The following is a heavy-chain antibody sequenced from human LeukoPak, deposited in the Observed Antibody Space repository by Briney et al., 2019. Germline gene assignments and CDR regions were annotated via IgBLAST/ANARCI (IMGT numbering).Heavy chain of an antibody. J-gene: IGHJ4*02. V-gene: IGHV3-15*01. CDR1: GFTFSNAW. CDR3: ARVTFYYDRQNFDY. CDR2: IKSKTDGGTT. D-gene: IGHD3-22*01. Sequence: GGSLRLSCVASGFTFSNAWMSWVRQAPGKGLEWVGRIKSKTDGGTTDYAAPVKGRFIISRDDSKNTLFLQMNSLRAEDTAVYYCARVTFYYDRQNFDYWGQGTLVTVSS.